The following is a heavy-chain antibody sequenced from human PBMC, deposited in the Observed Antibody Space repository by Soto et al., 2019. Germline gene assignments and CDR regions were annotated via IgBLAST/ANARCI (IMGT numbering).Heavy chain of an antibody. Sequence: QVQLQESGPGLLKPSETLSLTCTVSGNSIRSTSYYWGWIRQPPGKGLEWIGSIYNSGSTYYNPSLKSRVTISVDTSKNHFSLRLSAVTAADTAVYYCARHVGDIALIVSHWGQGTLVTVSS. J-gene: IGHJ1*01. CDR3: ARHVGDIALIVSH. D-gene: IGHD2-8*01. CDR1: GNSIRSTSYY. CDR2: IYNSGST. V-gene: IGHV4-39*01.